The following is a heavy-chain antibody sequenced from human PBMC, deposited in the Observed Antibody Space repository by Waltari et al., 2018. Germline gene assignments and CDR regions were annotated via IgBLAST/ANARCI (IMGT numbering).Heavy chain of an antibody. Sequence: QVQLQESGPGLVKPSETLSLTCAVPGYCISSGYYWGWIRQPPGKGLEWIGSIYHSGSTYYNPSIKSRVTISVDTSKNQFSLKLSSVTAADTSVYYCARGGAGSYGYWGQGTLVTVSS. CDR3: ARGGAGSYGY. V-gene: IGHV4-38-2*01. CDR1: GYCISSGYY. D-gene: IGHD3-16*01. J-gene: IGHJ4*02. CDR2: IYHSGST.